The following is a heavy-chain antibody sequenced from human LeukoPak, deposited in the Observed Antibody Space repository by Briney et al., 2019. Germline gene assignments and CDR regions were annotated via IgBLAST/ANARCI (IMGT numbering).Heavy chain of an antibody. CDR2: IYYSGST. Sequence: SETLSLTCTVSGGSISSGDYYWSWIRQPPGKGLEWIGYIYYSGSTYYNPSLKSRVTISVDTSKNQFSLKLSSVAAADTAVYYCARDAIFGRYSSSDDALDIWGQGTMVTVSS. D-gene: IGHD6-6*01. CDR3: ARDAIFGRYSSSDDALDI. CDR1: GGSISSGDYY. J-gene: IGHJ3*02. V-gene: IGHV4-30-4*01.